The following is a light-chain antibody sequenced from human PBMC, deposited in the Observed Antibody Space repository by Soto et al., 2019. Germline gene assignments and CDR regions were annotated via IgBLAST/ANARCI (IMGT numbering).Light chain of an antibody. CDR2: GAS. Sequence: EIEMTQSPATLSLSPGERATVSCRASQSVAANYLAWYQQKRGQAPRLLIYGASSRATGIPARFSGSGSGTEFTLTISSLQSEDFAVYYCQQYNNWPPITFGQGTRLEIK. CDR3: QQYNNWPPIT. J-gene: IGKJ5*01. CDR1: QSVAANY. V-gene: IGKV3-15*01.